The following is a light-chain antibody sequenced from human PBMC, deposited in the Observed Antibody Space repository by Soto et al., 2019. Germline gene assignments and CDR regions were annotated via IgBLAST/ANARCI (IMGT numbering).Light chain of an antibody. V-gene: IGKV1-6*01. CDR1: QGISFD. CDR3: LHDYNYPYT. Sequence: AIQMTQSPSSLSTSVGDRVTITCRASQGISFDVAWYQQKPGKAPKLLIYAASSLQSGVPSRFSGSGSGTDFPLTISSLQPEDFATYYCLHDYNYPYTFGQGTTLEIK. J-gene: IGKJ2*01. CDR2: AAS.